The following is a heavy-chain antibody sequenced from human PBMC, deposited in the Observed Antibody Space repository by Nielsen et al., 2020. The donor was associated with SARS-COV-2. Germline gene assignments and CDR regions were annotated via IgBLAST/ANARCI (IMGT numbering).Heavy chain of an antibody. V-gene: IGHV3-23*01. CDR2: ISGSGGST. CDR3: AKDQWELLTYYYYYYMDV. CDR1: GFTFSSYA. J-gene: IGHJ6*03. Sequence: LSLTCAASGFTFSSYAMSWVRQAPGKGLEWVSAISGSGGSTYYADSVKGRFTISRDNSKNTLYLQMNSLRAEDTAVYYCAKDQWELLTYYYYYYMDVWGKGTTVTVSS. D-gene: IGHD1-26*01.